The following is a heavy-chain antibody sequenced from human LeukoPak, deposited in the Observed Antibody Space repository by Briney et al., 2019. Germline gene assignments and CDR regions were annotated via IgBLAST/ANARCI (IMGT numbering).Heavy chain of an antibody. Sequence: PGGPLRLSCAASGFTFYNYRISWLRHAPGKAREWGASIRPDGKDDYYMDSVKGRFTIFRDNAENALYLQMSSRRAEDTAVYYCARLMGGVATYDYWGQGTLVIVSS. D-gene: IGHD1-26*01. J-gene: IGHJ4*02. V-gene: IGHV3-7*01. CDR3: ARLMGGVATYDY. CDR2: IRPDGKDD. CDR1: GFTFYNYR.